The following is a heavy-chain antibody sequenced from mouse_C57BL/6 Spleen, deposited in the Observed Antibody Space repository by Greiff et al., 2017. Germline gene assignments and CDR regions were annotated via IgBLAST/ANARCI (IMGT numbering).Heavy chain of an antibody. V-gene: IGHV1-52*01. CDR1: GYTFTSYW. Sequence: QVQLQQPGAELVRPGSSVKLSCKASGYTFTSYWMHWVQQRPIQGLEWIGNIDPSDSETHYNQKFKDKATFTVDKSTSTAYMQLNSLTSEDSAVYYCATYYYGSSFPFAYWGQGTLVTVSA. CDR2: IDPSDSET. J-gene: IGHJ3*01. CDR3: ATYYYGSSFPFAY. D-gene: IGHD1-1*01.